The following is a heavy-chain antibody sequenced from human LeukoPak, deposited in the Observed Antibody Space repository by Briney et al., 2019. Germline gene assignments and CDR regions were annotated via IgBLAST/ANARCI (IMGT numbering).Heavy chain of an antibody. CDR2: IRYDGSDK. Sequence: GGSLRLSCAASGFTFSTYAMHWVRQAPGKGLEGVSFIRYDGSDKYYADSVKGRFTIPRDNFNNTLHLQMHSLRVEDTAVYYCASKLLPAAEQGLAYWGQGTLVTVSS. CDR3: ASKLLPAAEQGLAY. CDR1: GFTFSTYA. D-gene: IGHD2-2*01. V-gene: IGHV3-30*02. J-gene: IGHJ4*02.